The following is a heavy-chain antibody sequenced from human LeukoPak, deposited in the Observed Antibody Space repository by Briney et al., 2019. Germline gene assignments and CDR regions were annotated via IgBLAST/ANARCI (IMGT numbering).Heavy chain of an antibody. Sequence: ASVKVSCKASGYTFTGYYMHWVRQAPGQGLEWMGWINPNSGGTNYAQKFQGWVTMTRDTSISTAYMELSRLRSDDTAVYYCARVGPSGSYRAFDIWGQGTMATVSS. CDR2: INPNSGGT. D-gene: IGHD1-26*01. V-gene: IGHV1-2*04. J-gene: IGHJ3*02. CDR1: GYTFTGYY. CDR3: ARVGPSGSYRAFDI.